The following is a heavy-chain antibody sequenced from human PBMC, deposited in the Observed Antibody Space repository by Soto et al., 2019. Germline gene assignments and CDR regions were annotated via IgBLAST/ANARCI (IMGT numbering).Heavy chain of an antibody. Sequence: PSETLSLTCPVSGGTISSVSYYWGWIRQPPGKGLEWIGYIYSSGSTYYNPSLKSRVTISVDTSKNQFSLKLSSVTAADTAVYYCASGNPHYCSSTSCLYFDYWGQGTLVTVSS. D-gene: IGHD2-2*01. CDR1: GGTISSVSYY. V-gene: IGHV4-31*03. CDR2: IYSSGST. CDR3: ASGNPHYCSSTSCLYFDY. J-gene: IGHJ4*02.